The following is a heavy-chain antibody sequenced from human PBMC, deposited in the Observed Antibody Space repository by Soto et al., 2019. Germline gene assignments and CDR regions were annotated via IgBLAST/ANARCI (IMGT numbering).Heavy chain of an antibody. Sequence: QVQLVESGGGVVQPGRSLRLSCAASGFTFSSYAIHCVRQAPGKGLEWVAVISYDGSNKYYADSVQGRFTISRDNSKNTLYLQMNRLRAEDTAVYYCSRSMIVVAYFDYWGQGTLVTVSS. V-gene: IGHV3-30-3*01. CDR3: SRSMIVVAYFDY. CDR1: GFTFSSYA. D-gene: IGHD3-22*01. J-gene: IGHJ4*02. CDR2: ISYDGSNK.